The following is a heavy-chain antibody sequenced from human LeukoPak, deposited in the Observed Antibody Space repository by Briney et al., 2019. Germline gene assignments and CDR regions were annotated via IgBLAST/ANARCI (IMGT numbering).Heavy chain of an antibody. CDR3: APTATSDSGSFRPA. Sequence: GGSLRLSCATSGFTFSSNWMSWVRHVPGRGLDWVANIKPDGSAEYYAASVKGRFTISRDNAKNSLYLQMNSLRAEDTAEYYCAPTATSDSGSFRPALGQGTLVTVSS. CDR2: IKPDGSAE. D-gene: IGHD3-10*01. V-gene: IGHV3-7*01. CDR1: GFTFSSNW. J-gene: IGHJ5*02.